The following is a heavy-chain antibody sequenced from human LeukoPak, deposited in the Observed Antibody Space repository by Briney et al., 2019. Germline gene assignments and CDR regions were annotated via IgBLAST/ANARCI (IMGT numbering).Heavy chain of an antibody. D-gene: IGHD3-22*01. J-gene: IGHJ4*02. CDR2: INHSGST. CDR3: ARVWGGTYYYDSSGYYQHFDY. V-gene: IGHV4-34*01. Sequence: PSETLSLTCAVYGGSFSGYYWSWIRQPPGKGLEWIGEINHSGSTNYNPSLKSRVTISVDTSKNQFSLKLSSVTAADTAVYYCARVWGGTYYYDSSGYYQHFDYWGQGTLVTVSS. CDR1: GGSFSGYY.